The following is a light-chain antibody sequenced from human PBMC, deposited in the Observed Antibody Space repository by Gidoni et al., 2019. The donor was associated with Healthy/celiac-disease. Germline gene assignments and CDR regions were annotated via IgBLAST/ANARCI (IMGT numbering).Light chain of an antibody. V-gene: IGLV3-1*01. CDR2: QDS. CDR3: QAWDSSTVV. Sequence: SYELTQPPSVSVSPGQTASITCSGDKLGDKSACWYQQKPGQSPVLVLYQDSKRPSGIPERFSGSNSGNTATLTISGTQAMDEDDYYCQAWDSSTVVFGGGTKLTVL. CDR1: KLGDKS. J-gene: IGLJ2*01.